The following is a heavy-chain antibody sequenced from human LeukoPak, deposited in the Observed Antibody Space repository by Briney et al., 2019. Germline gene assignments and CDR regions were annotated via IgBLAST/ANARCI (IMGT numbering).Heavy chain of an antibody. D-gene: IGHD4-17*01. CDR1: GGSFSGYY. Sequence: LSLTCAVYGGSFSGYYWSWIRQPPGKGLEWVSYISSGSSTINYADSVKGRSTISRDNAKNSLYLQMNSLRGEDTAVYYCARGTVTTGFDCWGQGTLVAISS. V-gene: IGHV3-11*04. J-gene: IGHJ4*02. CDR2: ISSGSSTI. CDR3: ARGTVTTGFDC.